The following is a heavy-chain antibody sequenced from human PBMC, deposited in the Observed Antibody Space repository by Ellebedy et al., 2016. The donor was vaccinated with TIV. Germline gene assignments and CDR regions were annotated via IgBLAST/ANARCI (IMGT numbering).Heavy chain of an antibody. V-gene: IGHV3-74*01. Sequence: PGGSLRLSCAASGFTFNIYWMHWVRQTPGKGLVWVSRLNSDGSNAVYADSVRGRFTISRDNAKNTLYLQMGSLRAEDMAIYYCARRGSSSWYYDYWGQGTLVTVSS. CDR2: LNSDGSNA. CDR1: GFTFNIYW. D-gene: IGHD6-13*01. J-gene: IGHJ4*02. CDR3: ARRGSSSWYYDY.